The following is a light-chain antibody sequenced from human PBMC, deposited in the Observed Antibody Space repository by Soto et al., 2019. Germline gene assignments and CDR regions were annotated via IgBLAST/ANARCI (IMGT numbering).Light chain of an antibody. CDR3: QQRSNWPRET. CDR2: DAS. Sequence: EIVLTQSPATLSLSPGERATLSCRASQSVSSYLAWYQQKAGQAPRLLIYDASNRATGSPARFSGSGSGTNFTLTISSLEPEDFAVDYCQQRSNWPRETFGQGTKLEIK. J-gene: IGKJ2*01. V-gene: IGKV3-11*01. CDR1: QSVSSY.